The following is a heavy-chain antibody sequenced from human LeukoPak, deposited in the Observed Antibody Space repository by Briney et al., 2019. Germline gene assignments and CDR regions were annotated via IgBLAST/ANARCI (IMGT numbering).Heavy chain of an antibody. CDR3: AKLVTYNWFDP. Sequence: GGSLRLSCAASGFSFSSYGMTWVRQAPGKGLEWVSTISGSGGSTFYADSVKGRFTISRDNSKNTLYLQMNSLRAEDTAVYYCAKLVTYNWFDPWGQGTLVTVSS. CDR2: ISGSGGST. J-gene: IGHJ5*02. V-gene: IGHV3-23*01. CDR1: GFSFSSYG. D-gene: IGHD4-23*01.